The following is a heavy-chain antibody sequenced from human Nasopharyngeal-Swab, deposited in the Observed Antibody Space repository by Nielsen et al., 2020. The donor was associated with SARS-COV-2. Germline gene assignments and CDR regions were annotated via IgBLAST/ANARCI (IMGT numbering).Heavy chain of an antibody. V-gene: IGHV3-23*01. D-gene: IGHD3-10*01. CDR2: ISGSGGST. CDR1: GFTFSSCA. J-gene: IGHJ4*02. Sequence: GGSLRLSCAASGFTFSSCAMSWVRQAPGKGLEWVSAISGSGGSTYYADSVKGRFTISRDNSKNTLYLQMNSLRAEDTAVYYCAKQLLWFGELLDMFDYWGQGTLVTVSS. CDR3: AKQLLWFGELLDMFDY.